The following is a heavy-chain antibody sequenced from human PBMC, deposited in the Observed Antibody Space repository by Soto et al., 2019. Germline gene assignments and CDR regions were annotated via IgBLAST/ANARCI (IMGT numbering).Heavy chain of an antibody. Sequence: SETLSLTCTVSGGSITNSYWSWIRQSPVRGLEWIGYIYSSGSTNYNPSLKSRVTISVDTSKNQFSLKLSSVTAADTAVYYCARHASYSSSWLDYWGQGTLVTVSS. V-gene: IGHV4-59*08. J-gene: IGHJ4*02. D-gene: IGHD6-13*01. CDR2: IYSSGST. CDR1: GGSITNSY. CDR3: ARHASYSSSWLDY.